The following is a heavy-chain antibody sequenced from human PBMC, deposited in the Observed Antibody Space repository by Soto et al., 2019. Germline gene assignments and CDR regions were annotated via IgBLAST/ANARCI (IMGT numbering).Heavy chain of an antibody. J-gene: IGHJ3*02. Sequence: EVQLVESGGGLVKPGGSLRRSCAASGFTFSSYSMNWVRQAPGMGLEWVSSISSSSIYIYYADSVKGQFAIYRDNAKNSLYQQMNSLRAEDTVVYYCATIQLGYDAFDIWGPGTMVTVSS. CDR1: GFTFSSYS. CDR2: ISSSSIYI. D-gene: IGHD6-6*01. CDR3: ATIQLGYDAFDI. V-gene: IGHV3-21*01.